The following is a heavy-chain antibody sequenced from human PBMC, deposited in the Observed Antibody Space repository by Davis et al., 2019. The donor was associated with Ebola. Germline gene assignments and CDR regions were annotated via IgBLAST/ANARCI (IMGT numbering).Heavy chain of an antibody. CDR2: INHSGST. Sequence: SQTLSLTCAVYGGSFSGYYWSWIRQPPGTGLEWTGEINHSGSTNYNPSLKSRVAISLDTSKNQFSLKLSSVTAADTAVYYCARMTYYYDSSGYFRGNWFDPWGQGTLVTVS. V-gene: IGHV4-34*01. D-gene: IGHD3-22*01. CDR3: ARMTYYYDSSGYFRGNWFDP. J-gene: IGHJ5*02. CDR1: GGSFSGYY.